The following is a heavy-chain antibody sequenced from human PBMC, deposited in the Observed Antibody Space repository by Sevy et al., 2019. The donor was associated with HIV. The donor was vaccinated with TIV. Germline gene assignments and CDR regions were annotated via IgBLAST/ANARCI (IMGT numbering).Heavy chain of an antibody. CDR3: AKDLLPYGSGSYPLDY. J-gene: IGHJ4*02. CDR2: IGWNSGSV. CDR1: GFRFEDYG. Sequence: GGSLRLSCAASGFRFEDYGMHWIRRAPGKGLEWVSGIGWNSGSVGYAVSVTGRSTITRANAKNLLYLQLNSLTSEDTALYYCAKDLLPYGSGSYPLDYWGQGTVVTVSS. D-gene: IGHD3-10*01. V-gene: IGHV3-9*01.